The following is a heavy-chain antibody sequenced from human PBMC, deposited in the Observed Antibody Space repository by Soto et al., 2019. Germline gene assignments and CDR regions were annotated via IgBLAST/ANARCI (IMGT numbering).Heavy chain of an antibody. Sequence: QVQLQESGPGLVEPSQTLSLTCTVSGDSISNGYYTWSWIRQPPGKDLEWIGDIYNSVNTYSTPYLKSRVTISADTSKNQFSLKLSSVTAADTAVYYCARGPSVDNVDCGGQGTLVTAST. J-gene: IGHJ4*02. V-gene: IGHV4-30-4*01. CDR3: ARGPSVDNVDC. D-gene: IGHD1-1*01. CDR1: GDSISNGYYT. CDR2: IYNSVNT.